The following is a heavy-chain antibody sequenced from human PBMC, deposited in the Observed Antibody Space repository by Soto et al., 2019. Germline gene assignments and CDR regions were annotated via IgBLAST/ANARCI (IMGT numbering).Heavy chain of an antibody. CDR2: INPNSGGT. CDR3: ARDEADYSYYCYYYGMDV. CDR1: GYTFTGYY. V-gene: IGHV1-2*02. J-gene: IGHJ6*02. Sequence: ASVKVSCKASGYTFTGYYMHWVRQAPGQGLEWMGWINPNSGGTNYAQKFQGRVTMTRDTSISTAYMELSRLRSDDTAVYYCARDEADYSYYCYYYGMDVWGQGTTVTV. D-gene: IGHD2-15*01.